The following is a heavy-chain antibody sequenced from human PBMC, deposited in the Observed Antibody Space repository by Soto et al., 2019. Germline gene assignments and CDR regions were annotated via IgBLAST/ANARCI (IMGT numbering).Heavy chain of an antibody. Sequence: QLQLQESGPGLVKPSETLSLTCTVSGGSIINNSFYWGWIRQPPGKGLEWIGSLYFSGPTYYNPSLRGRVTTSIDTSENQFSLKLSSVTAADTAVYYCARHQNLLRGSDAVDIWGQGTMVTVSS. CDR2: LYFSGPT. CDR1: GGSIINNSFY. V-gene: IGHV4-39*01. CDR3: ARHQNLLRGSDAVDI. J-gene: IGHJ3*02. D-gene: IGHD2-15*01.